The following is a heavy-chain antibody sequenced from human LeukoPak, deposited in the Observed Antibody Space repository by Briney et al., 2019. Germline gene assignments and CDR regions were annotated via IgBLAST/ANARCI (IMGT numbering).Heavy chain of an antibody. D-gene: IGHD3-3*02. J-gene: IGHJ5*02. CDR3: ARGGSRLHFNWFDP. V-gene: IGHV1-8*03. CDR1: GYTFTSYD. CDR2: MNPNSGNT. Sequence: ASVKVSCKASGYTFTSYDINWVRQATGQGLEWMGWMNPNSGNTGYAQKFQGRVTITRNTSISTAYMELSSLRSEDTAVYYCARGGSRLHFNWFDPWAREPWSPSPQ.